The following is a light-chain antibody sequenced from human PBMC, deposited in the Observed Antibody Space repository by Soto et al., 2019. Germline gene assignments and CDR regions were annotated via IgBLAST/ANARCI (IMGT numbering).Light chain of an antibody. CDR1: QDISNS. CDR3: QKYNSVPLT. Sequence: DIQMTQSPSSLSASVGDRVTITCRASQDISNSLAWYQQKPGKVPELLIYGASTLQSGVPSRFSGSGSGTDFALTISSLQPEDVATYYCQKYNSVPLTFGGGTKVEIK. CDR2: GAS. J-gene: IGKJ4*01. V-gene: IGKV1-27*01.